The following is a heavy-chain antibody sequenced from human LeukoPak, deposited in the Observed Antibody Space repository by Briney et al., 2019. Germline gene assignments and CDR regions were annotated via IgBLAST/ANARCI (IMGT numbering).Heavy chain of an antibody. CDR1: GFTFSSYA. Sequence: TGGSLRLSCAASGFTFSSYAMSWVRQAPGKGLEWVSAISGSGGSTYYADSVKGRFTISRDNSKNTLYLQMNSLRAEDTAVYYCARPPHSSSWYWLAYWGQGTLVTVSS. J-gene: IGHJ4*02. CDR2: ISGSGGST. CDR3: ARPPHSSSWYWLAY. D-gene: IGHD6-13*01. V-gene: IGHV3-23*01.